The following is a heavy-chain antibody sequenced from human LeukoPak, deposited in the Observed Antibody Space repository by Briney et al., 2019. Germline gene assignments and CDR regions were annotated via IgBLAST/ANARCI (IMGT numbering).Heavy chain of an antibody. CDR1: GFTFTSSA. CDR3: AGGQLLPGSYYYMDV. J-gene: IGHJ6*03. Sequence: SVKVSCKASGFTFTSSAMQWVRQARGQRLEWIGWIVVGSGNTNYAQKFQERVTFTRDKSTSTTYMELSSLRSEDTAVYYFAGGQLLPGSYYYMDVWGKGTTVTISS. CDR2: IVVGSGNT. D-gene: IGHD2-2*01. V-gene: IGHV1-58*02.